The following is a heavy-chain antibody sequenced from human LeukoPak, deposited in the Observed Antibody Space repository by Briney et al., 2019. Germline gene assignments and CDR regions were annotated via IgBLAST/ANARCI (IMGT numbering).Heavy chain of an antibody. CDR3: ARDLTRGYYGFLY. Sequence: GASVKVSCKASGYTFTGYYMHWVRQAPGPGLEWMGWINPNSGGTNYAQKFQGRVTMTRDTSISTAYMELSRLRSDDTAVYYCARDLTRGYYGFLYWGQGTLVTVSS. D-gene: IGHD3-3*01. CDR2: INPNSGGT. J-gene: IGHJ4*02. CDR1: GYTFTGYY. V-gene: IGHV1-2*02.